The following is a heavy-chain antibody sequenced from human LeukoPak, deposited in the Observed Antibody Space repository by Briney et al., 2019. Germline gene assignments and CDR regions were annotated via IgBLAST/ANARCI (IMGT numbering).Heavy chain of an antibody. CDR1: GYTFTGYY. CDR2: INPNSGGT. J-gene: IGHJ4*02. Sequence: GASVKVSCKASGYTFTGYYMHWVRQAPGQGLEWMGWINPNSGGTNYAQKFQGRVTMTRDTSISTAYMELSRLRSDDTAVYYCARDLAGSSWTNFDYWGQGTLVTVSS. D-gene: IGHD6-13*01. V-gene: IGHV1-2*02. CDR3: ARDLAGSSWTNFDY.